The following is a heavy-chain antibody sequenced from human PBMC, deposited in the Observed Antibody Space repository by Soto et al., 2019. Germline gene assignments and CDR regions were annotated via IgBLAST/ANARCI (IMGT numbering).Heavy chain of an antibody. J-gene: IGHJ4*02. Sequence: EVQLLESGGGLVQPGGSLRLSCAASGFTFSSYAMSWVRQAPGKGLEWVSAISGSGGSTYYADSVKGRFTISRDNSKNTLYLQMNRLRDEDTAVYYCEKDAAGSSSWYDDSWGQGTMVTVSS. CDR3: EKDAAGSSSWYDDS. CDR1: GFTFSSYA. D-gene: IGHD6-13*01. V-gene: IGHV3-23*01. CDR2: ISGSGGST.